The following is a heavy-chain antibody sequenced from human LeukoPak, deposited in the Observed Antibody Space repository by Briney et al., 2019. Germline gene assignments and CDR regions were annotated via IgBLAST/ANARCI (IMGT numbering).Heavy chain of an antibody. CDR2: IYYSGST. CDR3: ARVTGYVLKGQDSSFDY. J-gene: IGHJ4*02. CDR1: GGSISSGGYY. V-gene: IGHV4-31*03. D-gene: IGHD3-10*02. Sequence: PSQTLSLTCTVSGGSISSGGYYWSWIRQHPGKGLEWIGYIYYSGSTYYNPSLKSRVTISVDTSKNQFSLKLSSVTAADTAVYYCARVTGYVLKGQDSSFDYGGQEPLVPVSS.